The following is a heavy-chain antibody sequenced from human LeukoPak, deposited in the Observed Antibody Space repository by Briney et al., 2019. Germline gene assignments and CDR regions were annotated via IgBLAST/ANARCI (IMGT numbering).Heavy chain of an antibody. CDR2: ISAYNGNT. CDR1: GYTFTSYG. Sequence: ASVKVSCKASGYTFTSYGIIWVRQAPGQGLEWMGWISAYNGNTNYAQNLQGRVTMTTDTSTSTAYMELRSLRSDDTAVYYCARVSSGLDYMDVWGKGTTVTVSS. V-gene: IGHV1-18*01. CDR3: ARVSSGLDYMDV. J-gene: IGHJ6*03. D-gene: IGHD6-25*01.